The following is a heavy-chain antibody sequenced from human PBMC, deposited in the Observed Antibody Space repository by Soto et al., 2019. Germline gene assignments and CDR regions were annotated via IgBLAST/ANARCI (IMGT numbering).Heavy chain of an antibody. CDR3: AKDPDQSGYHFWFDP. J-gene: IGHJ5*02. D-gene: IGHD5-12*01. CDR1: GFTFSSYA. Sequence: EVQLLESGGGLVQPGGSLRLSCAASGFTFSSYAMSWVRQAPGKGLEWVSAISGSGGSTYYADSVKGRFTISRDNSKNTLYLQMNSLRSEDTAVYYCAKDPDQSGYHFWFDPWGQGTLVTVSS. V-gene: IGHV3-23*01. CDR2: ISGSGGST.